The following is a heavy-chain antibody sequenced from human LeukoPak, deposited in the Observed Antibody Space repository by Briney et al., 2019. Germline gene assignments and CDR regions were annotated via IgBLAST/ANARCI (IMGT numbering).Heavy chain of an antibody. V-gene: IGHV5-51*01. CDR2: LYPRDSDT. D-gene: IGHD5-12*01. CDR3: ARQMGVASRKNYFDS. J-gene: IGHJ4*02. Sequence: GESLKISCQASGYNFTRYWIGWVRQMPGKGLGWMGLLYPRDSDTRYSPSFQGQVTFSADHSINTACLQWSSLRASDTAIYYCARQMGVASRKNYFDSWGQGTLVTVSA. CDR1: GYNFTRYW.